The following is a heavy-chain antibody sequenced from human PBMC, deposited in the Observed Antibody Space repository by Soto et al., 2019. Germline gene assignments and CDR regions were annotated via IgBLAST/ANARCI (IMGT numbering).Heavy chain of an antibody. V-gene: IGHV4-31*03. D-gene: IGHD3-3*01. CDR3: ERGGVVIIPVSDYYYYYGMDV. CDR1: GGSISSGGYY. Sequence: SETLSLTCTVSGGSISSGGYYWSWIRQHPGKGLEWIGYIYYSGSTYYNPSLKSRVTISVDTSKNQFSLKLSSVTAADTAVYYCERGGVVIIPVSDYYYYYGMDVWGQGTTVTVSS. J-gene: IGHJ6*02. CDR2: IYYSGST.